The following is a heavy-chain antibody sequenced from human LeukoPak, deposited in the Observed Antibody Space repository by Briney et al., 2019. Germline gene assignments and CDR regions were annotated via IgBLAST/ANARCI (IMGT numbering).Heavy chain of an antibody. D-gene: IGHD6-19*01. CDR3: VRLGSGWSMDY. CDR2: IWYDGSNK. V-gene: IGHV3-33*01. CDR1: GFTFSSYG. Sequence: PGRSLRLSCAASGFTFSSYGMHWVRQAPGKGLEWVAVIWYDGSNKYYADSVKGRFTISRDNSKNTLYLQMNSLRAEDTAVYYCVRLGSGWSMDYWGQGTLVTVSS. J-gene: IGHJ4*02.